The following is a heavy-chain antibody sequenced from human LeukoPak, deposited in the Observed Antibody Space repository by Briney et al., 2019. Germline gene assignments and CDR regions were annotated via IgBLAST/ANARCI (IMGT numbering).Heavy chain of an antibody. Sequence: SETLSLTCAVYGGSFSGYYWSWIRQPPGKGLEWIGEINHSGSTNYNPSLKSRVTISVDTSKNQFSLKLSSVTAADTAVYYCARGFSFEGYYYDSSGYYTGAFDIWGQGTMVTVSS. V-gene: IGHV4-34*01. J-gene: IGHJ3*02. CDR1: GGSFSGYY. CDR3: ARGFSFEGYYYDSSGYYTGAFDI. CDR2: INHSGST. D-gene: IGHD3-22*01.